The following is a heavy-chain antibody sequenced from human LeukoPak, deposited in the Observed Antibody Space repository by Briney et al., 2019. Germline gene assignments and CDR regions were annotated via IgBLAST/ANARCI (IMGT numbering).Heavy chain of an antibody. J-gene: IGHJ4*02. CDR2: IILILGIA. Sequence: ASVKVSCKASGGTFSSYTISWVRQAPGQGLEWMGRIILILGIANYAQKFQGRVTITADKSTSTAYMELSSLRSEDTAVYYCARDNYDFWSGYYMVYWGQGTLVTVSS. CDR3: ARDNYDFWSGYYMVY. D-gene: IGHD3-3*01. CDR1: GGTFSSYT. V-gene: IGHV1-69*04.